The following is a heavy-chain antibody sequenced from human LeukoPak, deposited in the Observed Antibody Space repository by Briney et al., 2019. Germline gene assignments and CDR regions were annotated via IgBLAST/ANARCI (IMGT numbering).Heavy chain of an antibody. Sequence: GGSPRLSCAASGFTFSDYYMSWIRQAPGKGLEWVSYISSSGSTIYNADSVKGRFTISRDNAKNSLYLQMNSLRAEDTALYYCARVQLVDYYYYSYMDVWGKGTTVTVSS. CDR1: GFTFSDYY. CDR3: ARVQLVDYYYYSYMDV. V-gene: IGHV3-11*01. D-gene: IGHD6-6*01. CDR2: ISSSGSTI. J-gene: IGHJ6*03.